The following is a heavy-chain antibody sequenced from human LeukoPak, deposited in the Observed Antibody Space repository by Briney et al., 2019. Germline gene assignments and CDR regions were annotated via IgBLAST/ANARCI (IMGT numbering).Heavy chain of an antibody. D-gene: IGHD3-10*01. J-gene: IGHJ4*02. V-gene: IGHV3-20*04. CDR2: INWNGGST. CDR1: GFTFDDFA. CDR3: ARGNTYFDY. Sequence: GGSLRLSRAASGFTFDDFAMSWVRQAPGKGLEWVSGINWNGGSTGYADSVKGRFTISRDNAKHSLYLQMNSLRAEDTAVYYCARGNTYFDYWGQGTLVSVSS.